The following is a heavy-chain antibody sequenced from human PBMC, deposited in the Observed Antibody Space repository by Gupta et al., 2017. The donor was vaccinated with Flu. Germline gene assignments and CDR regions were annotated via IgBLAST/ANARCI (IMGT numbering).Heavy chain of an antibody. CDR2: NWHDGINK. Sequence: QELLVESGGGVVQSGGSLSLSCRGSGFKFRKYGMHWVRQAPGKGLEWVALNWHDGINKYYGDSVKGRFTISRDNSKDTLFLQMDSLRIDDTGVYYCARDGLVNGSGCLDLWGQGAQVTGSP. D-gene: IGHD6-19*01. V-gene: IGHV3-30*02. J-gene: IGHJ5*02. CDR3: ARDGLVNGSGCLDL. CDR1: GFKFRKYG.